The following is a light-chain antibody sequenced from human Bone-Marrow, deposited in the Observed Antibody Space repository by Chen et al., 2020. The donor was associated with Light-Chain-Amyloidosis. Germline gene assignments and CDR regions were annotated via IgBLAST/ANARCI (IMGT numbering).Light chain of an antibody. J-gene: IGLJ3*02. CDR1: SGDVGGYYF. CDR3: SSYAGSYPWV. V-gene: IGLV2-11*01. CDR2: DVS. Sequence: QSALTQPRSVSGSPGQSITISCTGTSGDVGGYYFVAWYQQHPGKAPQLIIYDVSKRPPGVPYRFSGSKSGHTASLTVHGLQAEDEADYYCSSYAGSYPWVFGGGTKLTVL.